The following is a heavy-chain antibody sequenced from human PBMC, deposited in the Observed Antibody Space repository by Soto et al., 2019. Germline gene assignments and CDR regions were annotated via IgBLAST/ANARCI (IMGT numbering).Heavy chain of an antibody. Sequence: GGSLRLSCSASGFAFSRFAMSWVRQAPGKGLEWVSGLSDSGDRTYHADSVKGRFTISRDNSRNTLYLQLNSLRVEDTAVYFCVKEGRGLHWFGEVFAGWYFDLWGRRTLVTVSS. D-gene: IGHD3-10*01. CDR2: LSDSGDRT. CDR3: VKEGRGLHWFGEVFAGWYFDL. V-gene: IGHV3-23*01. CDR1: GFAFSRFA. J-gene: IGHJ2*01.